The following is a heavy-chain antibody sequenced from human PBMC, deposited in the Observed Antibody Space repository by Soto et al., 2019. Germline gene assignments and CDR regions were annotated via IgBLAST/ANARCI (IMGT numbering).Heavy chain of an antibody. V-gene: IGHV3-30*18. CDR1: GFTFSSYG. Sequence: QVQLVESGGGVVQPGRSLRLSCAASGFTFSSYGMHWVRQAPGKGLEWVAVISYDGSNKYYADSVKGRFTISRDNSKNTLYLQMNSLRAEDTAVYYCAKVEMATIPDAFDIWGQGKMVTVSS. D-gene: IGHD5-12*01. CDR2: ISYDGSNK. J-gene: IGHJ3*02. CDR3: AKVEMATIPDAFDI.